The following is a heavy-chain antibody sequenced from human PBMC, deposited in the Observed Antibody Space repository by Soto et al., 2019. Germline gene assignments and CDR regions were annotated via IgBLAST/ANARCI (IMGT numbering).Heavy chain of an antibody. CDR3: AQPLFGDLGGLYY. CDR2: ISYDGSNK. CDR1: GFTFSSYG. Sequence: QVQLVESGGGVVQPERSLRLSCAASGFTFSSYGMHWVRQAPGKGLEWVAGISYDGSNKYYADYVKGRFTISRDNSKKTLYLQMNRLRAEDTAGYYGAQPLFGDLGGLYYWGQGTLVSLSS. J-gene: IGHJ4*02. D-gene: IGHD3-10*01. V-gene: IGHV3-30*03.